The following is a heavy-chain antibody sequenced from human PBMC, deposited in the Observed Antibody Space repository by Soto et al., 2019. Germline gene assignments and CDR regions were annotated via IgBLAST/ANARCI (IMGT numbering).Heavy chain of an antibody. V-gene: IGHV3-15*07. CDR1: GFTFTNAW. CDR3: TTDSYSTIIIVRFDY. J-gene: IGHJ4*01. Sequence: EVQLVESGGGLVKPGGSLRLSCAASGFTFTNAWINWVRQAPGKGLEWVGRIKSKTDGGTTDYAEPVKGRFDISRDDSNNMVDLQMNSLKIEDTAIYYCTTDSYSTIIIVRFDYWGHGTLVTVSP. CDR2: IKSKTDGGTT. D-gene: IGHD2-8*01.